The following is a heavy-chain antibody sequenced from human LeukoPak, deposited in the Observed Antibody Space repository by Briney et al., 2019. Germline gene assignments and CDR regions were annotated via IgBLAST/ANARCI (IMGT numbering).Heavy chain of an antibody. D-gene: IGHD6-19*01. Sequence: SGTLSLTCDVSGGSITQTNYWTWVRQPPGKGLEWIGEVNLQGGTNYNPSLLRRVAMSVDTSANHVSLQMTSVTAADTAVYYCARDEGAASSGWHLGYWGQGTLVTVSS. J-gene: IGHJ4*02. CDR1: GGSITQTNY. CDR3: ARDEGAASSGWHLGY. CDR2: VNLQGGT. V-gene: IGHV4-4*02.